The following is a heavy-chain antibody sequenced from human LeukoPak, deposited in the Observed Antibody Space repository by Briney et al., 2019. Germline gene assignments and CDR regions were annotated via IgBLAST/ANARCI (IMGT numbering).Heavy chain of an antibody. D-gene: IGHD5-24*01. CDR1: GYSISSGYY. V-gene: IGHV4-38-2*02. J-gene: IGHJ4*02. CDR3: AGRRWLRDANFDY. CDR2: IYQSGST. Sequence: MASETLSLTCTVSGYSISSGYYWGWIRQPPGQGLEWIGSIYQSGSTYYTPSLKGRVPISIDTSKSQFYLKLRSVTAADRAVYYCAGRRWLRDANFDYWGEGALVTVSS.